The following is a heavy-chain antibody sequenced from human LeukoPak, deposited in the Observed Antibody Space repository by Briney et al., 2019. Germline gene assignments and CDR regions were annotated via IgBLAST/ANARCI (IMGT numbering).Heavy chain of an antibody. V-gene: IGHV1-2*02. CDR2: INPNSGGT. CDR3: ARVPRIVGASIDY. J-gene: IGHJ4*02. CDR1: GYTFTGYY. Sequence: ASLNVSCKASGYTFTGYYMHWVRQAPGQGLEWMGWINPNSGGTNYAQKFQGRVTMTRDTSISTAYMELSRLRSDDTAVYYCARVPRIVGASIDYWGQGTLVTVSS. D-gene: IGHD1-26*01.